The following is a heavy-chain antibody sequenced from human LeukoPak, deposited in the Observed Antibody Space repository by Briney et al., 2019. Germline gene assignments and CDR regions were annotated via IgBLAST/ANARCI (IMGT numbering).Heavy chain of an antibody. D-gene: IGHD2-21*02. V-gene: IGHV3-30-3*01. CDR1: GFTFSYYA. CDR2: ISYDGSNQ. Sequence: PGRSLRLSCAVSGFTFSYYAMHWVRQAPGKGLEWVAVISYDGSNQYYADSVKGQVTISRDNSKSTLYLQVDSLRAADTAVYYCARQGDTGSWFFDYWGQGTLVTVSS. CDR3: ARQGDTGSWFFDY. J-gene: IGHJ4*02.